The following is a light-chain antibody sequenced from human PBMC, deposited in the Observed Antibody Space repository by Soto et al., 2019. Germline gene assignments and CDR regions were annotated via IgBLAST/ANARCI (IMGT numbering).Light chain of an antibody. V-gene: IGKV3-15*01. Sequence: EIVMTQSPATLSVSPGERATLSCRASQSVSSNLAWYQQKPGQAPRLLIYGASTRATGIPARFSGSGSGTEFTLTISSQQSEDFAVFYCQQYNNGPPITFGQGTRLEIK. CDR3: QQYNNGPPIT. CDR2: GAS. J-gene: IGKJ5*01. CDR1: QSVSSN.